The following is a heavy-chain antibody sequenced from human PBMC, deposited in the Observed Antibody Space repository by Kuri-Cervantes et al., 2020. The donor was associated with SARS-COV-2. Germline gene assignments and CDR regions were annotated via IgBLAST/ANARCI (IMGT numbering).Heavy chain of an antibody. V-gene: IGHV3-23*03. CDR3: ARDRARYYDILTGAFDY. CDR1: GFTFSSYA. Sequence: GESLKISCAASGFTFSSYAMRWVRQAPGKGLEWISVVPSTYYADSVKGRFSISRDNSKNTLYLQMNSLRAEDTAVYYCARDRARYYDILTGAFDYWGQGTLVTVSS. CDR2: VPST. D-gene: IGHD3-9*01. J-gene: IGHJ4*02.